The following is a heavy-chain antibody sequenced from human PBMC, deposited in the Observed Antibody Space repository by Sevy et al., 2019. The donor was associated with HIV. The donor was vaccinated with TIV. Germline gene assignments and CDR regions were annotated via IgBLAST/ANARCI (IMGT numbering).Heavy chain of an antibody. CDR3: ARGYSNYGAAIDY. CDR2: IYYSGST. D-gene: IGHD4-4*01. J-gene: IGHJ4*02. Sequence: SETLSLTCTVSVGSISSGGYYWSWIRQHPGKGLEWIGYIYYSGSTYYNPSLKSRVTISVDTSKNQFSLKLSSVTAADTAVYYCARGYSNYGAAIDYWGQGTLVTVSS. V-gene: IGHV4-31*03. CDR1: VGSISSGGYY.